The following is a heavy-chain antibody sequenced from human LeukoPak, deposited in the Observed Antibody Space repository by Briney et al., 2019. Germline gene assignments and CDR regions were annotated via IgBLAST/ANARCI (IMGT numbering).Heavy chain of an antibody. CDR2: INPSGGST. D-gene: IGHD5-18*01. V-gene: IGHV1-46*01. J-gene: IGHJ4*02. CDR1: GYTFTSYY. CDR3: ARDQSDTAMASGGGFDY. Sequence: GASVKVSFKASGYTFTSYYMHWVRQAPGQGLEWMGIINPSGGSTSYAQKFQGRVTMTRDTSTSTVYMELSSLRSEDTAVYCCARDQSDTAMASGGGFDYWGQGTLVTVSS.